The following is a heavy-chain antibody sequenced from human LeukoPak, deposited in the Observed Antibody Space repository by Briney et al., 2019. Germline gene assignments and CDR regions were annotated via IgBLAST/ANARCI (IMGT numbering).Heavy chain of an antibody. V-gene: IGHV1-69*05. CDR3: ARVTEMATMQYYFDY. CDR2: IIPIFGTA. CDR1: GYIFTDYY. D-gene: IGHD5-24*01. Sequence: ASVKVSCKASGYIFTDYYMHWVRQAPGQGLEWMGGIIPIFGTANYAQKFQGRVTITTDESTSTAYMELSSLRSEDTAVYYCARVTEMATMQYYFDYWGQGTLVTVSS. J-gene: IGHJ4*02.